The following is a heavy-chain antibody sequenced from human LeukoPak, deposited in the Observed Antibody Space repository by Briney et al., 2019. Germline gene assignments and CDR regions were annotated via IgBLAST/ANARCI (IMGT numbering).Heavy chain of an antibody. CDR3: ARAGIAVALFDY. CDR2: IYTSGST. D-gene: IGHD6-19*01. J-gene: IGHJ4*02. CDR1: GGSISSGSYY. Sequence: SQTLSLTCTVSGGSISSGSYYWSWIRQPAGKGLEWIGRIYTSGSTNYNPSLKSRVTISADTSKNQFSLKLSSVTAADTAVYYCARAGIAVALFDYWGQGTLVTVSS. V-gene: IGHV4-61*02.